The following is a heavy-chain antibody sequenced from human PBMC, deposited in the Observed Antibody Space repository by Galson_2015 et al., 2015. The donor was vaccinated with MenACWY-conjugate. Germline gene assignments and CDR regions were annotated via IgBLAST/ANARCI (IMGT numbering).Heavy chain of an antibody. J-gene: IGHJ6*03. CDR2: IYFSENT. Sequence: SETLSLTCTVSSGSSSSYYWSWVRQAPGKGLEWIGNIYFSENTNYNPSLKSRVTMSIDTSENQVSLKLRSVTSADTAVYYCARSPRISGLRVRYHYYYMDIWGKGTTVTVSS. CDR3: ARSPRISGLRVRYHYYYMDI. CDR1: SGSSSSYY. V-gene: IGHV4-59*01. D-gene: IGHD3/OR15-3a*01.